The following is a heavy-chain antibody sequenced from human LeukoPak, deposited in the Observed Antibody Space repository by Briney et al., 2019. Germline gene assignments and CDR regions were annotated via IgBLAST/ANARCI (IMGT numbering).Heavy chain of an antibody. CDR2: INPSGGST. CDR1: GYTFTGYY. J-gene: IGHJ5*02. CDR3: ARADGSGTQIGINWFDP. Sequence: ASVKVSCKASGYTFTGYYMHWVRQAPGQGLEWMGWINPSGGSTSYAQKFQGRVTMTRDTSTSTVYMELSSLRSEDTAVYYCARADGSGTQIGINWFDPWGQGTLVTVSS. D-gene: IGHD3-10*01. V-gene: IGHV1-46*01.